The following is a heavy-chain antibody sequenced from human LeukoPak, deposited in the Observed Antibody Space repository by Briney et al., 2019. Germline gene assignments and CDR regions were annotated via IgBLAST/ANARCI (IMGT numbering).Heavy chain of an antibody. CDR3: ARDRGDSSSWQNWFDP. CDR2: IYYSGST. D-gene: IGHD6-13*01. CDR1: GGSFSGYY. J-gene: IGHJ5*02. V-gene: IGHV4-59*01. Sequence: SETLSLTCAVYGGSFSGYYWSWIRQPPGKGLEWIGYIYYSGSTNYNPSLKSRVTISVDTSKNQFSLKLSSVTAADTAVYYCARDRGDSSSWQNWFDPWGQGTLVTVSS.